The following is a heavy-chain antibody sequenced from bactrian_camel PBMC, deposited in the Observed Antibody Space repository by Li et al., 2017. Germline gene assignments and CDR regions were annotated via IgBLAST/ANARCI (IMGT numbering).Heavy chain of an antibody. CDR1: GPTFSSFD. CDR2: VDSDGTI. J-gene: IGHJ4*01. D-gene: IGHD6*01. Sequence: VQLVESGGALVQPGGSLRLSCAASGPTFSSFDMAWVRQAPGKEREAVALVDSDGTITYADSVKGRFTISQDSARNTVYLQMNNLQPEDTATYYCAEGRGSRGEHCYSLNYWGQGTQVTVS. CDR3: AEGRGSRGEHCYSLNY. V-gene: IGHV3S10*01.